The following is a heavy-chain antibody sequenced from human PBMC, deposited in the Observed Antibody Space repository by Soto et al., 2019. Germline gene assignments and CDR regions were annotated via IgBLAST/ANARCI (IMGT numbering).Heavy chain of an antibody. CDR2: ISYDGSNK. J-gene: IGHJ3*02. CDR3: GKGGKRVPGAASTAFDI. Sequence: QVQLVESGGGVVQPGGSLRLSCAASGFTFSSYGMHWVRQAPGKGLEWVAVISYDGSNKYYADSVKGRFTISRDNSKNTLYLQMNSMRAEDTAVYYCGKGGKRVPGAASTAFDIWGQGTMVTVSS. CDR1: GFTFSSYG. V-gene: IGHV3-30*18. D-gene: IGHD6-13*01.